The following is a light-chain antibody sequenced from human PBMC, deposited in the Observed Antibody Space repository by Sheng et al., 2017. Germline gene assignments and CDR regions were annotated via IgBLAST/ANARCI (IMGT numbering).Light chain of an antibody. CDR3: AAWDDSLSGWV. CDR2: ENN. J-gene: IGLJ3*02. V-gene: IGLV1-51*02. Sequence: QSVLTQSPSVSAAPGQKVTISCSGSSSNIGNNYVSWYQQLPGTAPKLLIYENNKRPSGIPDRFSGSKSGTSATLAISGLRSDDEADYYCAAWDDSLSGWVFGGGTKLTVL. CDR1: SSNIGNNY.